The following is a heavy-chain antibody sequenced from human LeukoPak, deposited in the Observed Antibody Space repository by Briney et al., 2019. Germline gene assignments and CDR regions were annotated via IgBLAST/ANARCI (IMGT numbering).Heavy chain of an antibody. CDR2: FSSSSSYM. J-gene: IGHJ4*02. D-gene: IGHD6-13*01. CDR3: ARDRQRAGNYFDY. Sequence: GGSLRLSCAASGFTFSSYSMNWVRQAPGKGLEWVSSFSSSSSYMYYADSVKDRFTISRDNAKNSLYLQMNSLRAEDTAVYYCARDRQRAGNYFDYWGQGTLVTVSS. V-gene: IGHV3-21*01. CDR1: GFTFSSYS.